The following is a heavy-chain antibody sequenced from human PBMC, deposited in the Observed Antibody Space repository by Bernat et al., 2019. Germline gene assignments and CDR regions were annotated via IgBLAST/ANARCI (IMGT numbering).Heavy chain of an antibody. J-gene: IGHJ6*03. D-gene: IGHD6-13*01. CDR2: IIPIFGTA. CDR1: GGTFSSYA. CDR3: ARDTLAAAGTNYYYYYMDV. Sequence: QVQLVQSGAEVKKPGSSVKVSCKASGGTFSSYAISWVRQAPVQGLEWMGGIIPIFGTANYAQKFQGRVTITADESTSTAYMELSSLRSEDTAVYYCARDTLAAAGTNYYYYYMDVWGKGTTVTVSS. V-gene: IGHV1-69*01.